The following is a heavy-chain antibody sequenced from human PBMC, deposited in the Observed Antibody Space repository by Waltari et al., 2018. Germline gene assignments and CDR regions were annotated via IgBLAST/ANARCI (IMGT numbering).Heavy chain of an antibody. V-gene: IGHV4-4*02. CDR2: VRGDGRS. CDR3: ARDRGRGLYLDT. CDR1: GDSMSSTDC. Sequence: QLQLQESGPGLVKPSGTLSLTCDVSGDSMSSTDCWSWVRQSPQKGLECLGQVRGDGRSNYNPSFASRVTVSLDTSNNQFSLRMTSATAADTAMYYCARDRGRGLYLDTWGPGTLVTVSP. D-gene: IGHD2-15*01. J-gene: IGHJ5*02.